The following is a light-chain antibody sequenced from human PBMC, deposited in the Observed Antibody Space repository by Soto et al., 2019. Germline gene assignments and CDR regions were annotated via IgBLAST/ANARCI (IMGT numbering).Light chain of an antibody. V-gene: IGLV1-44*01. Sequence: QSALTLAPSASGAPGQRVTISCSGSASNIGRDPVNWYQQVPGTAPKILIYPNNHRPSRVPDRFSGSKSGTSASLVISGLQYEDEAEYFGAEWDGRTYGSGLGTGTNATVL. J-gene: IGLJ1*01. CDR3: AEWDGRTYGSG. CDR2: PNN. CDR1: ASNIGRDP.